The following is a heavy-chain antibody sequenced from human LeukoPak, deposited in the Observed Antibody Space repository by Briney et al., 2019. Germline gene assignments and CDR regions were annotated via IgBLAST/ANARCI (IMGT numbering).Heavy chain of an antibody. J-gene: IGHJ3*01. CDR1: GFTLNSYL. CDR2: IKKDGSEE. V-gene: IGHV3-7*01. Sequence: GGSLRLSCAASGFTLNSYLMSWVRQAPGRGLEWVANIKKDGSEESYLDSVKGRLTVSRDNAKNSLFLQMNSLRGEDTAVYYCARSNPNRNALDLWGQGTMVTISS. CDR3: ARSNPNRNALDL. D-gene: IGHD1-14*01.